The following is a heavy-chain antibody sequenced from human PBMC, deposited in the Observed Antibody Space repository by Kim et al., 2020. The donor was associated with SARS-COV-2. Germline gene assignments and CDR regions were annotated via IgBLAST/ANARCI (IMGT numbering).Heavy chain of an antibody. J-gene: IGHJ4*02. CDR2: KWYN. Sequence: KWYNEYAVSVKSRITINSDTSKNQFSLQLKSVTPEDTAVYYCARDLDFEYWGQGSLVTVSS. CDR3: ARDLDFEY. V-gene: IGHV6-1*01.